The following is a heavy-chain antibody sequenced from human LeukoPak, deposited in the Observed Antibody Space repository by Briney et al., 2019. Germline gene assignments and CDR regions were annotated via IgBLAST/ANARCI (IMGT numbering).Heavy chain of an antibody. Sequence: ASVKVSCKASGYTFTGSYMHWVGQAPGQGLEWMGWINPNSGGTNYAQKFQGRATMTRDTSISTAYMELSRLRSDDTAVDYCAIPGGTIFGPVIPASDYWGQGTLVTVSS. J-gene: IGHJ4*02. V-gene: IGHV1-2*02. CDR3: AIPGGTIFGPVIPASDY. CDR2: INPNSGGT. D-gene: IGHD3/OR15-3a*01. CDR1: GYTFTGSY.